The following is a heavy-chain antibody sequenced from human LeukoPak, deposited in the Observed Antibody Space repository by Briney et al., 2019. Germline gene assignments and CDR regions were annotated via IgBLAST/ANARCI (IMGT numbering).Heavy chain of an antibody. V-gene: IGHV3-74*01. J-gene: IGHJ4*02. CDR2: INSVGSGT. Sequence: GGSLRLSCAASGFTFSSSWMHWVRQAPGKGLVWVSRINSVGSGTIYADSVRGRFTISRDNAKNTLYLQMNSLGTDDTAVYYCARAGGDSAFDYWGQGSLVTVSS. CDR3: ARAGGDSAFDY. D-gene: IGHD4-23*01. CDR1: GFTFSSSW.